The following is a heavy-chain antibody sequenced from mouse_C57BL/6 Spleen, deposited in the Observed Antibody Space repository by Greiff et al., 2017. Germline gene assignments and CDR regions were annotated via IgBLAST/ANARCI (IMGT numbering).Heavy chain of an antibody. Sequence: QVQLQQSGPGLVQPSQSLSITCTVSGFSLTSYGVHWVRQSPGKGLEWLGVIWSGGSTDYNAAFMSRLSISKDNSKSQVFFKMNSLQADDTDIYYCARGGYDGRYYAMYYWGQGTSVTVSS. J-gene: IGHJ4*01. CDR1: GFSLTSYG. CDR2: IWSGGST. V-gene: IGHV2-2*01. D-gene: IGHD2-2*01. CDR3: ARGGYDGRYYAMYY.